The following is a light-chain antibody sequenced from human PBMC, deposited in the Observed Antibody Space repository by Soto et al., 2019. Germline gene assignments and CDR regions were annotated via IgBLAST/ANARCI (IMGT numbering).Light chain of an antibody. CDR3: SSYTSINTLI. CDR1: SRDVGCYNY. J-gene: IGLJ2*01. CDR2: DVS. V-gene: IGLV2-14*01. Sequence: QSALTQPASVSGSPGQSITISCTGTSRDVGCYNYVSWYQQHPGKAPKLMIYDVSNRPSGVSNRFSGSKSGNTASLTISGLQAEDEADYYCSSYTSINTLIFGGGTKLTVL.